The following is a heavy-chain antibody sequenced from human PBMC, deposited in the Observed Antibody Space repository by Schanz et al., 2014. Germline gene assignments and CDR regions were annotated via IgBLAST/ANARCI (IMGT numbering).Heavy chain of an antibody. D-gene: IGHD1-7*01. CDR2: INSDGTTT. CDR3: AMGGYQLHH. V-gene: IGHV3-74*02. CDR1: AFTFSTYA. J-gene: IGHJ4*02. Sequence: EVQLVESGGGLVQPGGSLRLSCAASAFTFSTYAMSWVRQAPGKGLEWVSHINSDGTTTTYADSVKGRFTISRDNAENTLYLQMNSLRVEDTAVYYCAMGGYQLHHWGQGTLVTVSS.